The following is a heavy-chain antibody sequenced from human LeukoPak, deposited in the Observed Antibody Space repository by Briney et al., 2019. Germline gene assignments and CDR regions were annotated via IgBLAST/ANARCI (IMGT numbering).Heavy chain of an antibody. CDR3: AKDFRQCLTRLFHD. CDR1: GVTFTNYA. J-gene: IGHJ4*02. V-gene: IGHV3-23*01. Sequence: PGGSLRLSCAASGVTFTNYAMSWVRQTGRGGEWVSAISSGGDTSYYAGSVKGRITISRDNSKNTLYLHMSSLRADDTAIYYCAKDFRQCLTRLFHDWGQGALVTVSS. D-gene: IGHD2-21*01. CDR2: ISSGGDTS.